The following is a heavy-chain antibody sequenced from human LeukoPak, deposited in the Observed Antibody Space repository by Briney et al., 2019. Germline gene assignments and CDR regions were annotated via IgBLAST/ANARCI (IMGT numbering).Heavy chain of an antibody. CDR3: ARELGQWLAPGDAFDI. Sequence: SETLSLTCTVSGGSISIYYWSWIRQPPGKGLEWIGYIYYSGSTNYNPSLKSRVTISVDTSKNQFSLKLSSVTAADTAVYYCARELGQWLAPGDAFDIWGQGTMVTVSS. CDR1: GGSISIYY. D-gene: IGHD6-19*01. V-gene: IGHV4-59*01. J-gene: IGHJ3*02. CDR2: IYYSGST.